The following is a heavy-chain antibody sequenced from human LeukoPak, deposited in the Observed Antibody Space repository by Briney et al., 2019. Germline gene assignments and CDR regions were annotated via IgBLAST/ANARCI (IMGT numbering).Heavy chain of an antibody. CDR1: GYIFTGYY. CDR2: IIPIFGTA. Sequence: SVKVSCKASGYIFTGYYMHWVRQAPGQGLEWMGGIIPIFGTANYAQKFQGRVTITADKSTSTAYMELSSLRSEDTAVYYCARAWTEQQLGLPRYYYYYMDVWGKGTTVTVSS. V-gene: IGHV1-69*06. J-gene: IGHJ6*03. D-gene: IGHD6-13*01. CDR3: ARAWTEQQLGLPRYYYYYMDV.